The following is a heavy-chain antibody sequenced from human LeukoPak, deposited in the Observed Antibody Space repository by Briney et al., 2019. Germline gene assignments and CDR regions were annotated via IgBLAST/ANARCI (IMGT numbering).Heavy chain of an antibody. J-gene: IGHJ5*02. Sequence: SETLSLTCTVPGGSISSSSYYWGWIRQPPGKGLEWIGSIYYSGSTYYNPSLKSRVTISVDTSKNQFSLKLSSVTAADTAVYYCARHEIVVVPATILCGWFDPWGQGTLVTVSS. CDR2: IYYSGST. CDR1: GGSISSSSYY. CDR3: ARHEIVVVPATILCGWFDP. V-gene: IGHV4-39*01. D-gene: IGHD2-2*02.